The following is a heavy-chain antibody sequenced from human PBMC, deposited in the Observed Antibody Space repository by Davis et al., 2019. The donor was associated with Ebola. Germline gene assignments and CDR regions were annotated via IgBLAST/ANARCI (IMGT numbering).Heavy chain of an antibody. CDR1: GGSISSYY. Sequence: ETLSLTCTVSGGSISSYYWSWVRQAPGKGLEWVSAISGSGGSTYYADSVKGRFTISRDNSKNTLYLQMNSLHQGPIGLPPGTLLQEHLWG. CDR3: TLLQEHL. CDR2: ISGSGGST. J-gene: IGHJ6*01. V-gene: IGHV3-23*01.